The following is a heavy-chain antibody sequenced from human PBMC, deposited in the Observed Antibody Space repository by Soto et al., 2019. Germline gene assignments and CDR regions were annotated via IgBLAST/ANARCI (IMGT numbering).Heavy chain of an antibody. Sequence: HPGGSLRLSCAASGFTFSSYAMHWVRQAPGKGLEWVAVISYDGSNKYYADSVKGRFTISRDNSKNTLYLQMNSLRAEDTAVYYCARDRGGYSSGYGMDVWGQGTTVTVSS. CDR2: ISYDGSNK. D-gene: IGHD5-18*01. V-gene: IGHV3-30-3*01. CDR1: GFTFSSYA. J-gene: IGHJ6*02. CDR3: ARDRGGYSSGYGMDV.